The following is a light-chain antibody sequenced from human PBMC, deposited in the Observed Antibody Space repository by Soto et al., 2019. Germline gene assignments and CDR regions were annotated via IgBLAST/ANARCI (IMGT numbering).Light chain of an antibody. Sequence: QSALTQPASVSGSPGRSITLLCTGTSSDFGIYNPVSWYQQHPGKAPKLMIHDVTNRPSGVSGRFSGSRSGNTASLTISGLQAEDEADYYCSSFTSSSSYVFGPGTKVTVL. V-gene: IGLV2-14*03. J-gene: IGLJ1*01. CDR2: DVT. CDR3: SSFTSSSSYV. CDR1: SSDFGIYNP.